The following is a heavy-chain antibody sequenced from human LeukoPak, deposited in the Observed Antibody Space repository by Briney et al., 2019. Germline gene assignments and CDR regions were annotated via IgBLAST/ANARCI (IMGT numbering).Heavy chain of an antibody. CDR3: ARVRAAAIPYYFDY. J-gene: IGHJ4*02. D-gene: IGHD6-13*01. Sequence: SSETLSLTCLVSGGSIRSGNYYWGWIRQPPGKGLEWIGRIYYTGSTYNNPSLKTRVTMSVDTSKNQFSLNLNSVTAADTAVYYCARVRAAAIPYYFDYWGQGTLVTVSS. CDR1: GGSIRSGNYY. V-gene: IGHV4-39*07. CDR2: IYYTGST.